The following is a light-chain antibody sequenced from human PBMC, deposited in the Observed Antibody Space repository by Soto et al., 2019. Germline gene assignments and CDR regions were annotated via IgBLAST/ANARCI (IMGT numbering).Light chain of an antibody. CDR1: QSVISTD. V-gene: IGKV3-20*01. J-gene: IGKJ1*01. CDR3: QQYRDSLGT. CDR2: GAS. Sequence: EIVLTQSPGTLSLSPGERATLSCRASQSVISTDLAWYQQKPGQAPRLLLYGASSRATGIPDRFSGSGSGTDFTLTISRLEPEDFAVYYCQQYRDSLGTFGQGTKVAIK.